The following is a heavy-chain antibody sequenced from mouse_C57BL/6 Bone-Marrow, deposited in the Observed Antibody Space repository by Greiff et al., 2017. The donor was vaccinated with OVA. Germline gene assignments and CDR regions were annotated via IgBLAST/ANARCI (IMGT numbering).Heavy chain of an antibody. V-gene: IGHV5-6*01. CDR3: ASYSNFDY. D-gene: IGHD2-5*01. J-gene: IGHJ2*01. CDR1: GFTFSSYG. CDR2: ISSGGSYT. Sequence: VQLQASGGDLVKPGGSLKLSCAASGFTFSSYGMSWVRQTPDKRLEWVATISSGGSYTYYPDSVKGRFTISRDNAKNTLYLQMSSLKSEDTAMYYCASYSNFDYWGQGTTLTVSS.